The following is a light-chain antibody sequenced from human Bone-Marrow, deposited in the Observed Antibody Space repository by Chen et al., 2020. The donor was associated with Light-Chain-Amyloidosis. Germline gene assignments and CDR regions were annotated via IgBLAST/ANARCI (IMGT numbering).Light chain of an antibody. CDR2: NDS. J-gene: IGLJ2*01. CDR1: GLPKQY. V-gene: IGLV3-25*03. Sequence: SYELTQPPSVSVSPGQTARISSSGDGLPKQYAYWYQQKPGQAHVLVIYNDSERPSGIPERFSGSSSGTTVTLTISGVQAEDEADYYCQSADTTDTLYVLFGGGTKLTVL. CDR3: QSADTTDTLYVL.